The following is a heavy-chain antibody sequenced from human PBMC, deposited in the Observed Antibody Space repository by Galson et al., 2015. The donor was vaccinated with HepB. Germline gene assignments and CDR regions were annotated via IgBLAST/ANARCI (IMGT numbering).Heavy chain of an antibody. V-gene: IGHV3-33*08. CDR2: IWYDGSNK. Sequence: SLRLSCAASGFTFSSYGMHWVRQAPGKGLEWVAGIWYDGSNKYYGDSLKGRFTISRDNSKNTLYLQMSSLRAEDTAVYYCARSGTGTGVLDWFGPWGQGTLVTVSS. D-gene: IGHD1-7*01. J-gene: IGHJ5*02. CDR1: GFTFSSYG. CDR3: ARSGTGTGVLDWFGP.